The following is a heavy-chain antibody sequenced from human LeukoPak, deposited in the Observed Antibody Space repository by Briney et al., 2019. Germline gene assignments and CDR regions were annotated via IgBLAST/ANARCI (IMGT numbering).Heavy chain of an antibody. CDR1: GFTFSSYS. CDR3: ARAVNSYAEQVS. D-gene: IGHD5-18*01. CDR2: ISSSSSYI. V-gene: IGHV3-21*01. J-gene: IGHJ4*02. Sequence: GGSLRLSCAASGFTFSSYSMNWVRQAPGKGLEWVSSISSSSSYIYYADSVKGRFTISRDNAKNSLYLQMNSLRAEDTAVYYCARAVNSYAEQVSWGQGTLVTVSS.